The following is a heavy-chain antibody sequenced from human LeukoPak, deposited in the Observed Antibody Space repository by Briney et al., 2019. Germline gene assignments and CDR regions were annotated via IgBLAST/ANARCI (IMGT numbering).Heavy chain of an antibody. Sequence: GGSLRLSCTASGFTFTNYWMHWVRQAPGMGLVWVSRLPPDELDIIYADSVKGRFTVSRDNAKNSLDLQLNSLRAEDTAVYYCVRGGTYCDSTCKGADYWGQGTLVAVSS. V-gene: IGHV3-74*01. J-gene: IGHJ4*02. CDR3: VRGGTYCDSTCKGADY. CDR1: GFTFTNYW. D-gene: IGHD2/OR15-2a*01. CDR2: LPPDELDI.